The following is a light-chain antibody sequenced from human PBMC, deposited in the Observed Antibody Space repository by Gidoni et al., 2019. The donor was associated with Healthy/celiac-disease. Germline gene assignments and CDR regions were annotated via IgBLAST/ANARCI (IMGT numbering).Light chain of an antibody. Sequence: DIQMTQSPSSLSASVGDRVTITCRASQSISSYLNWYQQKPGKAPKLLIYAASSLQSGVPSRFSGSGSGTDFTLTISRLQHEDFATYYCQQSYSTPFGFGQGTKLEIK. J-gene: IGKJ2*03. CDR3: QQSYSTPFG. V-gene: IGKV1-39*01. CDR2: AAS. CDR1: QSISSY.